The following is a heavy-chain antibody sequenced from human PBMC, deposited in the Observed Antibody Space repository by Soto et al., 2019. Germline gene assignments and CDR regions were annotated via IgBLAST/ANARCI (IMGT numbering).Heavy chain of an antibody. CDR2: IYSGGST. CDR1: GFTVSSNY. J-gene: IGHJ6*02. Sequence: EVQLVESGGGLVQPGGSLRLSCAASGFTVSSNYMSWVRQAPGKGLEWVSVIYSGGSTYYADSVKGRFTISRDNSKNTLYLQMNSLRAEDTAVYYCAREVWYYDFWSGYYDYYYYGMDVWGQGTTVTVSS. V-gene: IGHV3-66*01. D-gene: IGHD3-3*01. CDR3: AREVWYYDFWSGYYDYYYYGMDV.